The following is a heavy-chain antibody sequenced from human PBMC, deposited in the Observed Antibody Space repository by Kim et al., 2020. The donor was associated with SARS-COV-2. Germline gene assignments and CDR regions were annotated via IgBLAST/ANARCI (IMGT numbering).Heavy chain of an antibody. J-gene: IGHJ4*02. V-gene: IGHV4-34*01. CDR3: ARGRGLPRAMVGY. CDR1: GGSFSGYY. CDR2: INHSGST. D-gene: IGHD2-15*01. Sequence: SETLSLTCAVYGGSFSGYYWSWIRQPPGKGLEWIGEINHSGSTNYNPSLKSRVTISVDTSKNQFSLKLSSVTAADTAVYYCARGRGLPRAMVGYWGQGT.